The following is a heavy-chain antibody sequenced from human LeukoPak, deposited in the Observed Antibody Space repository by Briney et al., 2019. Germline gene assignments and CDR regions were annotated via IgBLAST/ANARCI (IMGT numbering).Heavy chain of an antibody. V-gene: IGHV1-3*01. D-gene: IGHD3-22*01. CDR3: ARGPRAYDSSGYFGC. CDR2: INAGNGNT. CDR1: GYTFTSYA. Sequence: ASVKVSCKASGYTFTSYAMHWVRQAPGQRLEWMGWINAGNGNTKYSQKFQGRVTITRDTSASTAYMEMSSLRSEDTAVYYCARGPRAYDSSGYFGCWGQGTLVTVSS. J-gene: IGHJ4*02.